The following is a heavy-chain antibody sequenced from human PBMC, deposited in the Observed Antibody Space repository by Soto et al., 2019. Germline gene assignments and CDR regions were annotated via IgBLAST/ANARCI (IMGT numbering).Heavy chain of an antibody. D-gene: IGHD3-16*01. CDR1: GYSISSSNW. V-gene: IGHV4-28*01. CDR2: IYYSGTT. J-gene: IGHJ1*01. Sequence: QVQLQESGPGLVKPSDTLSLTCAVSGYSISSSNWWGWIRQPPGKGLEWVGYIYYSGTTYYNPSLQRGGTRSVDTPANEVSLTLAPVTAGDAAVYYCARRGTQGPIAHRGPGTLGPGPS. CDR3: ARRGTQGPIAH.